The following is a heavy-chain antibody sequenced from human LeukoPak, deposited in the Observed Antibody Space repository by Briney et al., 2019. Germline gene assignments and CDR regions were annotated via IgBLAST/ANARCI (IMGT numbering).Heavy chain of an antibody. J-gene: IGHJ5*02. V-gene: IGHV3-53*04. CDR2: IYSGGST. Sequence: GGSLRLSCAASGFTVSSNYMSWVRQAPGKGLEWVSVIYSGGSTYYADSVKGRFTISRHNSKNTLYLQMNSPRAEDTAVYYCARAPPPYCSGGSCYSFSWGQGTLVTVSS. D-gene: IGHD2-15*01. CDR1: GFTVSSNY. CDR3: ARAPPPYCSGGSCYSFS.